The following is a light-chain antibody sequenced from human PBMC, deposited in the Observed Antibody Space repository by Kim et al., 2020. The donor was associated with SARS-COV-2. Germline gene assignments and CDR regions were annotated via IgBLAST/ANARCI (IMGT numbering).Light chain of an antibody. CDR3: CSYAGSVV. V-gene: IGLV2-23*02. CDR2: EVS. J-gene: IGLJ2*01. CDR1: SSDVGSYNL. Sequence: SPGQSITISCTGTSSDVGSYNLVSWYQQHPAKAPKLMIYEVSKRPSGVSNRFSGSKSGNTASLTISGLQAEDEADYYCCSYAGSVVFGGGTQLTVL.